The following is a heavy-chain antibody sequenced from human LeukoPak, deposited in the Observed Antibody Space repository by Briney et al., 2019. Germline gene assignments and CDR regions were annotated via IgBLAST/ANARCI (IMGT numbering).Heavy chain of an antibody. J-gene: IGHJ4*02. V-gene: IGHV3-21*01. CDR3: ARVLRIRPLYYFDY. CDR2: ISSSSSYI. D-gene: IGHD2-15*01. Sequence: GGSLRLSCAASGFTFSSYSMNWVRQAPGKGLEWASSISSSSSYIYYADSVKGRFTISRDNAKNSLYLQMNSLRAEDTAVYYCARVLRIRPLYYFDYWGQGTLVTVSS. CDR1: GFTFSSYS.